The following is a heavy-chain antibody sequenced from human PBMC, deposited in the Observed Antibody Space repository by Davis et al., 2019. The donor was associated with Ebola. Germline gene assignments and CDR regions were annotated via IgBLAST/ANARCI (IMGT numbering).Heavy chain of an antibody. J-gene: IGHJ6*02. CDR2: ISHSGGDT. Sequence: PGGSLRLSCAASGFTFSTYAMSWVRQAPGAGLEWVSAISHSGGDTYYADSVKGRFTISRVNSKKTVDLQMNSLRADDTAIYYGAKTRRLYFYYGMDVWGQGTTVTVSS. V-gene: IGHV3-23*01. CDR3: AKTRRLYFYYGMDV. CDR1: GFTFSTYA.